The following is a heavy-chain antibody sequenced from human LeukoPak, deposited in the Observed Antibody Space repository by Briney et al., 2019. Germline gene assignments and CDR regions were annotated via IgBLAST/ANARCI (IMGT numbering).Heavy chain of an antibody. CDR1: GFTFSSYG. CDR2: IWYDGATN. CDR3: TKDHYSNYLYYFDY. J-gene: IGHJ4*02. D-gene: IGHD4-11*01. V-gene: IGHV3-30*02. Sequence: GGSLRLSCAASGFTFSSYGMQWVRQAPGKGLEWVAFIWYDGATNYYRYSVKGRFTIPRDNSNNTLYLQMNSLRAEDTAVYYCTKDHYSNYLYYFDYWGQGTLVTVSS.